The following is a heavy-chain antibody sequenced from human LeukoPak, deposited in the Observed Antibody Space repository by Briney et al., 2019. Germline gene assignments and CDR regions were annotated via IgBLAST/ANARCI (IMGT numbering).Heavy chain of an antibody. D-gene: IGHD6-6*01. CDR2: IYYSGST. V-gene: IGHV4-39*02. J-gene: IGHJ3*02. Sequence: SETLSLTCTVSGGSISSSSYYWAWIRQPPGKGLEWIGSIYYSGSTNYNPSLQSRVTISVDTSKNQFSLKLSSVTAADTAVYYCARDVAYSSSSGALDIWGQGTMVTVSS. CDR3: ARDVAYSSSSGALDI. CDR1: GGSISSSSYY.